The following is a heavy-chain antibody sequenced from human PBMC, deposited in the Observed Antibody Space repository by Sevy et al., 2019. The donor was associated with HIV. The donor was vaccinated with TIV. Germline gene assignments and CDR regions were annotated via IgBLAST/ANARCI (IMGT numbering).Heavy chain of an antibody. V-gene: IGHV1-2*02. CDR2: INPNSGGT. Sequence: ASVKVSCKASGYTFTGYYMHWVRQAPGQGLEWMGWINPNSGGTNYAQKFQGRVTMTRDTSISTAYMELSRLRSDDTAGYYCARGWGNLAVAGTRPRLVYYDYWGQGTLVTVSS. J-gene: IGHJ4*02. D-gene: IGHD6-19*01. CDR3: ARGWGNLAVAGTRPRLVYYDY. CDR1: GYTFTGYY.